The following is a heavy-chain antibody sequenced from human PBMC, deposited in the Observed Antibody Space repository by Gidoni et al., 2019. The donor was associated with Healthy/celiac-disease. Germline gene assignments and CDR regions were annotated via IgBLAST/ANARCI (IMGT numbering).Heavy chain of an antibody. V-gene: IGHV4-59*01. CDR1: GGSISSYY. CDR3: ARERGYSGYGSSSPIPDNWFDP. CDR2: IYYSGSP. D-gene: IGHD5-12*01. J-gene: IGHJ5*02. Sequence: QVQLQESGPGLVKPSETLSLTCTVSGGSISSYYWSWIRQPPGKGLEWIGYIYYSGSPNYNPSLKSRVTISVDTSKNQFSLKLSSVTAADTAVYYCARERGYSGYGSSSPIPDNWFDPWGQGTLVTVSS.